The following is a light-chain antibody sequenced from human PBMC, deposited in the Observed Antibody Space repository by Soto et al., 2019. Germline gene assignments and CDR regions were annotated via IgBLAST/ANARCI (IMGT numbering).Light chain of an antibody. V-gene: IGKV3-15*01. CDR3: XQYNNWPRK. Sequence: EIVMTQSPATLSVSPGERATLSCRASQSVSSSLAWYQQKPGQAPSLLIYGASTRATGVPARFSGSGSGTEXTLTIXXXXXXXXXXYYXXQYNNWPRKFGQGTKVEI. CDR2: GAS. J-gene: IGKJ1*01. CDR1: QSVSSS.